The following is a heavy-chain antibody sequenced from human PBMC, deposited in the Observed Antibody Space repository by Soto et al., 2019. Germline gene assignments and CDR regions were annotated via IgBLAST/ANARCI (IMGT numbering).Heavy chain of an antibody. CDR1: GITFSTYA. D-gene: IGHD1-26*01. J-gene: IGHJ4*01. V-gene: IGHV3-23*01. Sequence: EVQLLESGGGLVQPGGSLTLSCAASGITFSTYAMSWVRQAPGKGLEWVSLITGSGRSTYYADSVKGRFIISRDNSKNTLFLEINSLRVDDMALYYCARDFGGRCRELDYWGHGTLVTVSS. CDR2: ITGSGRST. CDR3: ARDFGGRCRELDY.